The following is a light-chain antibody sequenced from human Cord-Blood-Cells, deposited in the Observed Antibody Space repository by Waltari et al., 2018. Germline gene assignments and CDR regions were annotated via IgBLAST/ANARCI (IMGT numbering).Light chain of an antibody. J-gene: IGKJ1*01. Sequence: DVVMTQSPLSLPVTLGQPASISCRSSQSLVHSDGNTYLNWFQPRPGPSPRRLIYKVSNRDSGVPDRLSGSGSGTECTLKVSRVEAEDVGVYDCRQGTHWPWTFGQGTKVEIK. V-gene: IGKV2-30*02. CDR3: RQGTHWPWT. CDR1: QSLVHSDGNTY. CDR2: KVS.